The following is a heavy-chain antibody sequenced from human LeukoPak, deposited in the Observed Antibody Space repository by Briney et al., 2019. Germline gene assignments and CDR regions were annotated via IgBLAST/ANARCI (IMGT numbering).Heavy chain of an antibody. CDR2: INHSGST. V-gene: IGHV4-34*01. J-gene: IGHJ3*02. D-gene: IGHD3-22*01. CDR3: ARHAEYYYDSSGYPIGAFDI. Sequence: SETLSLTCAVYGGSFSGYYWSWTRQPPGKGLEWIGEINHSGSTNYNPSLKSRVTISVDTSKNQFSLKLSSVTAADTAVYYCARHAEYYYDSSGYPIGAFDIWGQGTMVTVSS. CDR1: GGSFSGYY.